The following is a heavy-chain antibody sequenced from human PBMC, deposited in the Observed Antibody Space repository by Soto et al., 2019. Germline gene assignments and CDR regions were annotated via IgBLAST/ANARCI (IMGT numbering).Heavy chain of an antibody. CDR2: IIPIFGTA. V-gene: IGHV1-69*13. D-gene: IGHD6-6*01. J-gene: IGHJ5*02. CDR3: ARCSAGYSSSYSTWWFDP. CDR1: VCTFSSYA. Sequence: GASVKVSCTDSVCTFSSYASSWVRQATGQGLEWMGGIIPIFGTASYAQKFQGRVTITADESTSTAYMELSSLRSEDTAVYYCARCSAGYSSSYSTWWFDPWGQGTLVTVSS.